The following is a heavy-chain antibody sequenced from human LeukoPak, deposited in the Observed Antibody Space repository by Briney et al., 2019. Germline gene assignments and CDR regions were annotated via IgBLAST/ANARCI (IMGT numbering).Heavy chain of an antibody. J-gene: IGHJ4*02. V-gene: IGHV4-59*01. CDR3: ARGGAKMAGATVEKTHFDY. D-gene: IGHD5-24*01. CDR2: IYYRGST. Sequence: SETLSLTCTVSGGPNSSYYWSWIRQPPATGLEWIGYIYYRGSTNYNPSLKSRVTISVDTSKNQFSLKLSSVTAADTAVDYCARGGAKMAGATVEKTHFDYWGQGTLVTVSS. CDR1: GGPNSSYY.